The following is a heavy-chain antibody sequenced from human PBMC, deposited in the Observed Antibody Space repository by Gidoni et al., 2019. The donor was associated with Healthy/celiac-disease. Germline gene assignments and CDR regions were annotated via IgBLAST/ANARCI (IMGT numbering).Heavy chain of an antibody. CDR3: ARVPVLRYFDWLPATIYYYYGMDV. CDR2: INHSGST. Sequence: QVQLQQWGAGLLKPSETLSLTCAVYGGSFSGYYWSWIRQPPGKGLEWIGEINHSGSTNYNPSLKSRVTISVDTSKNQFSLKLSSVTAADTAVYYCARVPVLRYFDWLPATIYYYYGMDVWGQGTTVTVSS. CDR1: GGSFSGYY. V-gene: IGHV4-34*01. D-gene: IGHD3-9*01. J-gene: IGHJ6*02.